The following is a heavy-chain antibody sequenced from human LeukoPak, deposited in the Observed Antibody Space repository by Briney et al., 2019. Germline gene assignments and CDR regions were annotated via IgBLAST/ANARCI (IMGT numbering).Heavy chain of an antibody. J-gene: IGHJ4*02. Sequence: ASVKVSCKASGYTFTSYGISWVRQAPGQGLEWTGWISAYNGNTNYAQKLQGRVTMTTDTSTSTAYMERRSLRSDDTAVYYCARDPGATIRDYFDYWGQGTLVTVSS. V-gene: IGHV1-18*01. CDR3: ARDPGATIRDYFDY. D-gene: IGHD1-26*01. CDR2: ISAYNGNT. CDR1: GYTFTSYG.